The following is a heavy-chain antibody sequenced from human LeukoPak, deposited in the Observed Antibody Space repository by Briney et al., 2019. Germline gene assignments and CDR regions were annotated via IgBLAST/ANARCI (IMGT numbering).Heavy chain of an antibody. CDR2: IYYGGST. V-gene: IGHV4-39*07. Sequence: SETLSLTCTVSGGSISSSTDNWGWIRQPPGKGLEWIGSIYYGGSTYYNPSLKSRVTISVDTSKNQFSLKLSSVTAADTAVYYCGRDRGAYYFDYWGQGTLVTVSS. D-gene: IGHD3-10*01. CDR3: GRDRGAYYFDY. J-gene: IGHJ4*02. CDR1: GGSISSSTDN.